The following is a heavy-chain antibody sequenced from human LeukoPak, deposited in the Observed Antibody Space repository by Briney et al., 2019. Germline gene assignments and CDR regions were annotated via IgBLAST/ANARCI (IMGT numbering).Heavy chain of an antibody. CDR1: GFTFSSYG. CDR3: ARDGGFLAAPDAFDI. J-gene: IGHJ3*02. D-gene: IGHD6-6*01. V-gene: IGHV3-30*03. Sequence: PGRSLRLSCAASGFTFSSYGMHWVRQAPGKGLEWVAVISYDGSNKYYADSVKGRFTISRDNSKNTLYLQMNSLRAEDTAVYYCARDGGFLAAPDAFDIWGQGTMVTVSS. CDR2: ISYDGSNK.